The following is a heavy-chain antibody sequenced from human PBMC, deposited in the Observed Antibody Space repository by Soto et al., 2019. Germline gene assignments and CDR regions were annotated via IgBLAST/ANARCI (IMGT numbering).Heavy chain of an antibody. D-gene: IGHD4-4*01. V-gene: IGHV1-46*01. CDR2: ISPDGGGT. Sequence: QVQLVQSGAEVKKPGASVKVSCKASGYTFTSYYMHWVRLAPGQGLEWMGIISPDGGGTSYAQQFQGRVIMTRDTSTSTVYMEMSSLRSEVTAVYYCAVGGNYLSMDVWGQGTTVTVSS. CDR1: GYTFTSYY. J-gene: IGHJ6*02. CDR3: AVGGNYLSMDV.